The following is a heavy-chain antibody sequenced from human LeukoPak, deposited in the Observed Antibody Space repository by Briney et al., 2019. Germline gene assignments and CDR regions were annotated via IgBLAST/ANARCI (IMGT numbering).Heavy chain of an antibody. D-gene: IGHD4-17*01. CDR1: GGSFSGYY. CDR2: INHSGST. V-gene: IGHV4-34*01. J-gene: IGHJ6*03. CDR3: ARSLRNDYGDYLDYYYMDV. Sequence: PSETLSLTCAVYGGSFSGYYWSWIRQPPGKGLEWIGEINHSGSTNYNPSLKSRVTISVDTSKNQFSLKLSSVTAADTAVYYCARSLRNDYGDYLDYYYMDVWGKGTTVTVSS.